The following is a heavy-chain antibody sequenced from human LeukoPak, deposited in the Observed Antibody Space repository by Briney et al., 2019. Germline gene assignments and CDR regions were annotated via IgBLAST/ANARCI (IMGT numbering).Heavy chain of an antibody. Sequence: ESGPTLVKPTQTLTLACTFSGVSLTTRGVGVAWIRQPPAKALESRALIYWDDDKAYSPSLKHRLTITNDTSKNQVVLTMTNMDPVDTATYFCELRPKSGANWFDPWGQGTLVTVSS. CDR3: ELRPKSGANWFDP. CDR2: IYWDDDK. J-gene: IGHJ5*02. CDR1: GVSLTTRGVG. V-gene: IGHV2-5*02. D-gene: IGHD1-26*01.